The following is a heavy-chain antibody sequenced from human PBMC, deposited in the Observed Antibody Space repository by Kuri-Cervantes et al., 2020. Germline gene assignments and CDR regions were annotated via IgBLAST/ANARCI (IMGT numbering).Heavy chain of an antibody. D-gene: IGHD6-19*01. V-gene: IGHV3-33*08. Sequence: GGSLRLSCAASGFTFSSYGMHWVRQAPGKGLEWVAVIWYDGSNKYYADSVKGRFTISRDNSKNTLYLQMNSLRAEDTAVYYCARAYSSGWNDYWGQGTLVTVSS. CDR3: ARAYSSGWNDY. CDR2: IWYDGSNK. J-gene: IGHJ4*02. CDR1: GFTFSSYG.